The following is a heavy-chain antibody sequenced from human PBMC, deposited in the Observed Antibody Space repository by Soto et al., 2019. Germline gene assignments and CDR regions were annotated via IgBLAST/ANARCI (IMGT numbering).Heavy chain of an antibody. CDR2: ISSTSSNV. D-gene: IGHD6-13*01. V-gene: IGHV3-21*06. CDR1: GFIFSRYG. Sequence: GGSLRLSCAASGFIFSRYGMNWVRQAPGKGLEWVSFISSTSSNVYQADSMKGRLTMSRDNAQNLLYLQINSLRAEDTAVYYCARVDSSTSDYYYYYGMDVWGQGTTVTVSS. CDR3: ARVDSSTSDYYYYYGMDV. J-gene: IGHJ6*02.